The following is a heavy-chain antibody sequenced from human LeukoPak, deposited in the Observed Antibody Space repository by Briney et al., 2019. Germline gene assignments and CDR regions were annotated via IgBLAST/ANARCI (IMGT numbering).Heavy chain of an antibody. V-gene: IGHV1-46*01. CDR2: INPSGGST. J-gene: IGHJ2*01. CDR3: ARAVTMIVVVRHFWYFDL. D-gene: IGHD3-22*01. Sequence: ASVKVSCKASGYTFTSYYMHWVRQAPGQGLEWMGIINPSGGSTSYAQKFQGRVTMTRDTSTSTVYMELSSLRSEDTAVYCCARAVTMIVVVRHFWYFDLWGRGTLVTVSS. CDR1: GYTFTSYY.